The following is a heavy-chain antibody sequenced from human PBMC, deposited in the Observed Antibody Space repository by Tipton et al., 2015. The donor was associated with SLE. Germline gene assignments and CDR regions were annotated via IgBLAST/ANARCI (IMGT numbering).Heavy chain of an antibody. Sequence: SLRLSCAASGFTFSSYGIHWVRQAPGKGLEWVAVVWYDGSNKYYADSVKGRFTISRDNSKNTLYLQMNSLRAEDTAMYYCASTASVAGFDYWGQGTLVTVSS. J-gene: IGHJ4*02. V-gene: IGHV3-33*08. CDR1: GFTFSSYG. CDR2: VWYDGSNK. CDR3: ASTASVAGFDY.